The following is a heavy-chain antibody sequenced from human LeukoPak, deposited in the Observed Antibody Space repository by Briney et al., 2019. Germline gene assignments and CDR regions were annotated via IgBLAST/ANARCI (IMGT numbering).Heavy chain of an antibody. CDR2: INHSGST. CDR3: ARGRTFYGDYTDAFDI. CDR1: GGSFSGYY. J-gene: IGHJ3*02. Sequence: SETLSLTCAVYGGSFSGYYWSWIRQPPGKGLEWIGEINHSGSTNYNPSLKSRVTISVDTSKNQFSLKLSFVTAADTAVYYCARGRTFYGDYTDAFDIWGQGTMVTVSS. V-gene: IGHV4-34*01. D-gene: IGHD4-17*01.